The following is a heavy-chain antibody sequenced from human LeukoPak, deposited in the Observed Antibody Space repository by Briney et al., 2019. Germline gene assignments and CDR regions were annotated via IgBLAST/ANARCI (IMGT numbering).Heavy chain of an antibody. Sequence: PGGSLRLSCAASGFTFSSYAMHWVRQAPGKGLEWVAVISYDGSNKYYADSVKGRFTISRDNAKNSVYLQMNSLRVEDTAVYYCAPYYYGSGTSLGYWGQGTLVTVSS. CDR3: APYYYGSGTSLGY. J-gene: IGHJ4*02. V-gene: IGHV3-30*04. CDR2: ISYDGSNK. CDR1: GFTFSSYA. D-gene: IGHD3-10*01.